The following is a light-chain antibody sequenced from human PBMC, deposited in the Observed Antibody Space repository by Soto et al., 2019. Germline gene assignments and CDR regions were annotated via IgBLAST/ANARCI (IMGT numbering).Light chain of an antibody. CDR1: SSDIGGYNY. Sequence: QSALTQPASVSGSPGQSITVSCTGTSSDIGGYNYVSWYQQHPGKAPKLMVYEVTNRPSGVSDRFSGSKSGNTASLTISGLQADDEGYYYCSSYAAGSIYVFGTGTKLTVL. V-gene: IGLV2-14*01. J-gene: IGLJ1*01. CDR3: SSYAAGSIYV. CDR2: EVT.